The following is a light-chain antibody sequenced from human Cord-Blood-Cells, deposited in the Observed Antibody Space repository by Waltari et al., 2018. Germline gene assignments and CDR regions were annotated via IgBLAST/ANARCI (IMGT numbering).Light chain of an antibody. V-gene: IGLV2-11*01. CDR2: DVS. CDR1: SSVVGVYND. Sequence: VPTQPRPVCGSPGQSLTTSCTGTSSVVGVYNDVSCYQQHPGKAPKLMIYDVSKRPSGVPDRFSGSKSGNTASLTISGLQAEDEADYYCCSYAGSYTFVVFGGGTKLTVL. CDR3: CSYAGSYTFVV. J-gene: IGLJ2*01.